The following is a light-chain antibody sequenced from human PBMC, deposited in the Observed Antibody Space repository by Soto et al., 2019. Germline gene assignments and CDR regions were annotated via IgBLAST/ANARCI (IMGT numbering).Light chain of an antibody. CDR1: ESVRHY. CDR3: QHRDTFSYI. V-gene: IGKV3-11*01. CDR2: DAS. Sequence: EIVLTQSPATLSLSPGERATLSCRASESVRHYVAWYQQKPGQAPRLLIYDASTKATGIPARFSGSGSGTDHTLSISSLEVEDFAVYYCQHRDTFSYIFGQGTKLEIK. J-gene: IGKJ2*01.